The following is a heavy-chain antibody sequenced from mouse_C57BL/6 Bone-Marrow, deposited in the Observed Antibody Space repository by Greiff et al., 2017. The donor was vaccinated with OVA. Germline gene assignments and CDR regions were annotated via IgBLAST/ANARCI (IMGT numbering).Heavy chain of an antibody. CDR2: IDPEDGET. V-gene: IGHV14-2*01. D-gene: IGHD1-1*01. J-gene: IGHJ3*01. CDR1: GFNIKDYY. Sequence: EVKLQESGAELVKPGASVKLSCTASGFNIKDYYMHWVKQRTEQGLEWIGRIDPEDGETKYAPKFQGKATITADTSSNTAYLQLSSLTSEDTAVYYCALRDPLLPAWFAYWGQGTLVTVSA. CDR3: ALRDPLLPAWFAY.